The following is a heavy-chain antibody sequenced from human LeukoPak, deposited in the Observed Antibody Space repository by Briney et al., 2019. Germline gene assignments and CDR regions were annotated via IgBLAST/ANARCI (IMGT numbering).Heavy chain of an antibody. CDR2: ISSSSSYI. Sequence: GGSLRLSCAASGFTFSSYSMNWVRQAPGKGLEWVSSISSSSSYIYHADSVKGRFTISRDNAKNSLYLQMNSLRAEDTAVYYCARDPKLRRMDVWGQGTTVTVSS. J-gene: IGHJ6*02. CDR1: GFTFSSYS. D-gene: IGHD3-16*01. CDR3: ARDPKLRRMDV. V-gene: IGHV3-21*01.